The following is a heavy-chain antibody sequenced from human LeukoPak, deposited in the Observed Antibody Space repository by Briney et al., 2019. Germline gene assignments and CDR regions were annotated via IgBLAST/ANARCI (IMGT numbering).Heavy chain of an antibody. CDR2: ISGSGGST. J-gene: IGHJ3*02. Sequence: PGASARLSCTASGFTFTDYAMNWVRQAPGKGLEWVSAISGSGGSTYYADSVKGRFTISRDNSKNTLYLQMNSLRAEDTAIYYCAQSLIWGQGTMVTVSS. V-gene: IGHV3-23*01. CDR3: AQSLI. CDR1: GFTFTDYA.